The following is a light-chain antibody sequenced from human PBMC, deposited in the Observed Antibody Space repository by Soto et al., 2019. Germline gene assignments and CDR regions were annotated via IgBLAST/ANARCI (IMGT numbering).Light chain of an antibody. V-gene: IGLV2-14*01. J-gene: IGLJ1*01. Sequence: QSVLTQPASVSGSPGQSITISCTGSNSDIGGYNYVSWYQQHPGKAPKLLIYEVSTRPSGISNRFSGSKSGNTASLTISGLQAEDEADYYCTSFTSSSTLVVGIGTKLTV. CDR1: NSDIGGYNY. CDR2: EVS. CDR3: TSFTSSSTLV.